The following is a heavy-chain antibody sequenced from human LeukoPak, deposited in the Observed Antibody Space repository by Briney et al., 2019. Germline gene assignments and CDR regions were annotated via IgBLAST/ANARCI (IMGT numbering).Heavy chain of an antibody. CDR1: GFTFSDYY. CDR2: ISSTGNTI. V-gene: IGHV3-11*04. J-gene: IGHJ4*02. CDR3: ATSRSFDH. Sequence: GGSLRLSCAASGFTFSDYYINWIRQAPGKGLEWVSYISSTGNTIYYADSVKGRFTISRDNAKNSLYLQMNSLRAEDTAVYYCATSRSFDHWGQGTLVTVSS.